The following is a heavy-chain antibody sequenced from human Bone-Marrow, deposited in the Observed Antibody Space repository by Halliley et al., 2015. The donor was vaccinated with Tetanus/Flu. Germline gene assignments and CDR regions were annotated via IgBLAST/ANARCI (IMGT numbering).Heavy chain of an antibody. D-gene: IGHD6-19*01. CDR3: ARGHRVSNGWGTYYNYGMDA. Sequence: GLVKPSETLTLTGAVYGGSFGDSGYYWNWCRQPPGKGLEWIGEIIPYGNINYNQSLQSRVTISVDTSKNQFSLKLSSVSAADTAVYYCARGHRVSNGWGTYYNYGMDAWGQGTAVSVSS. V-gene: IGHV4-34*01. CDR2: IIPYGNI. CDR1: GGSFGDSGYY. J-gene: IGHJ6*02.